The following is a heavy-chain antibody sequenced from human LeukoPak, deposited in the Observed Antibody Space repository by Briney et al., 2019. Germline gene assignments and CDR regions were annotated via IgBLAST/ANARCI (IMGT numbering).Heavy chain of an antibody. J-gene: IGHJ4*02. D-gene: IGHD5-18*01. CDR3: ARVRSYGSYYFDY. CDR2: ISSSSSYT. Sequence: PGGSLRLSCAASGFTFSDYYMSWIRQAPGKGLEWVSYISSSSSYTNYADSVKGRFTISRDNAKISLYLQMNSLRAEDMAVYYCARVRSYGSYYFDYWGQGTLVTVSS. CDR1: GFTFSDYY. V-gene: IGHV3-11*06.